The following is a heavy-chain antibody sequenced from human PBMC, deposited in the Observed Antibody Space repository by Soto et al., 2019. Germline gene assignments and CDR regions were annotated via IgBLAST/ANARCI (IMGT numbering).Heavy chain of an antibody. CDR3: ARDKGGEFLKGSGMDV. V-gene: IGHV4-59*01. CDR1: GDSITAYY. Sequence: QMQLQESGPGQVKPSETLSLICSVSGDSITAYYLSWLRQSPGKELEWIGYIYHNGETNYNPSLKSRVTISADTSKTQFSLRLSSVTAADTGVYYCARDKGGEFLKGSGMDVWGQGTTVIVSS. J-gene: IGHJ6*02. CDR2: IYHNGET. D-gene: IGHD3-10*01.